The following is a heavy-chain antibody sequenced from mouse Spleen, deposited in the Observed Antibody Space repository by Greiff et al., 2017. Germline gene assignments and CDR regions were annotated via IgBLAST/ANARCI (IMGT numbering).Heavy chain of an antibody. V-gene: IGHV1-72*01. Sequence: VKLVESGAELVKPGASVKLSCKASGYTFTSYWMHWVKQRPGRGLEWIGRIDTNSGGTKYNETFKSKATLTVDKPSSTAYMQLSSLTSEDSAVYYCARGELRWSLGNYWGQGTLVTVSA. J-gene: IGHJ3*01. CDR3: ARGELRWSLGNY. D-gene: IGHD2-12*01. CDR1: GYTFTSYW. CDR2: IDTNSGGT.